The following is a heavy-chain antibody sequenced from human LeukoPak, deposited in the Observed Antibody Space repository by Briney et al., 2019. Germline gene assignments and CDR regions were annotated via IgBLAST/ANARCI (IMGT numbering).Heavy chain of an antibody. CDR2: ISSSSSYI. D-gene: IGHD2-2*01. CDR1: GFTFSSYS. Sequence: GGSLRLSCAASGFTFSSYSMNWVRQAPGKGLEWVSSISSSSSYIYYADSVKGRFTISRDNAKNSLYLQMNSLRAEDTALYYCAKDVSSTRYYYYGMDVWGQGTTVTVSS. J-gene: IGHJ6*02. V-gene: IGHV3-21*04. CDR3: AKDVSSTRYYYYGMDV.